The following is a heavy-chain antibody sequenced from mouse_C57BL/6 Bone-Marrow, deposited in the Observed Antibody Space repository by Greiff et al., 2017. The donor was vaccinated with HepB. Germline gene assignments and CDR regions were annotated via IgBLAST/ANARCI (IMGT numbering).Heavy chain of an antibody. Sequence: QVQLQQPGAELVKPGASVKLSCKASGYTFTSYWMHWVKQRPGQGLEWIGMIHPNSGSTNYNEKFKSKATLTVDKSSSTAYMQLSSLTSEDSAVYYCGRGYGSSLFDYWGQGTTLTVSS. V-gene: IGHV1-64*01. CDR1: GYTFTSYW. CDR3: GRGYGSSLFDY. J-gene: IGHJ2*01. CDR2: IHPNSGST. D-gene: IGHD1-1*01.